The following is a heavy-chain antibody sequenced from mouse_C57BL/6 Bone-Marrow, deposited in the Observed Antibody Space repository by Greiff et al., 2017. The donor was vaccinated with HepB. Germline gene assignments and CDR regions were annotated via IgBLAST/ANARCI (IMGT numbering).Heavy chain of an antibody. CDR2: ISNLAYSI. Sequence: EVKLVESGGGLVQPGGSLKLSCAASGFTFSDYGMAWVRQAPRKGPEWVAFISNLAYSIYYADTVTGRFTISRENAKNTLYLEMSSLRSEDTAMYYCARHDGDRYFDVWGTGTTVTVSS. CDR3: ARHDGDRYFDV. J-gene: IGHJ1*03. V-gene: IGHV5-15*01. CDR1: GFTFSDYG. D-gene: IGHD2-13*01.